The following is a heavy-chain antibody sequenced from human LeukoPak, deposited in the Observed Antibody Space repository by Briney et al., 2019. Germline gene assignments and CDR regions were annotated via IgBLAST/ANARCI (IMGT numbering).Heavy chain of an antibody. Sequence: SETLSLTCTVSGGSISSGGYYWSWIRQHPGKGLEWIGYIYYSGSTYYNPSLKSRVTISVDTSKNQFSLKLSSVTAADTAVYYCARDIVSIGGDCYSDYWGQGTLVTVSS. CDR2: IYYSGST. J-gene: IGHJ4*02. D-gene: IGHD2-21*02. CDR1: GGSISSGGYY. CDR3: ARDIVSIGGDCYSDY. V-gene: IGHV4-30-4*08.